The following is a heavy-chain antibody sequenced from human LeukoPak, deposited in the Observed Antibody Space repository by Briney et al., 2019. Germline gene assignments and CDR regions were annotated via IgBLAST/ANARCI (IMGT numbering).Heavy chain of an antibody. CDR3: ARYGLIRGFDY. J-gene: IGHJ4*02. CDR2: IYYSGST. D-gene: IGHD3-16*01. V-gene: IGHV4-59*01. Sequence: PSETLSLTCSVSGGSISGYYWSWIRQPPGKELEWIGYIYYSGSTNYSPSLKSRVTISVDTSKNQFSLKLSSVTAADTAVYYCARYGLIRGFDYWGQGTLVTVSS. CDR1: GGSISGYY.